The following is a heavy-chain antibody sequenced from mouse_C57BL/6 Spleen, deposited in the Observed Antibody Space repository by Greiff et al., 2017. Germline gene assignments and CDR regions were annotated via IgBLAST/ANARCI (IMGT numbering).Heavy chain of an antibody. D-gene: IGHD1-1*01. J-gene: IGHJ4*01. CDR3: ARSPHYYGSSPHDVDY. V-gene: IGHV1-55*01. CDR1: GYTFTSYW. Sequence: QVQLQQPGAELVKPGASVKMSCKASGYTFTSYWITWVKQRPGQGLEWIGDIYPGSGSTNYNEKFKSKATLTVDTSSSTAYMQLSSLTSEDSAVYYDARSPHYYGSSPHDVDYWGQGTSVTVS. CDR2: IYPGSGST.